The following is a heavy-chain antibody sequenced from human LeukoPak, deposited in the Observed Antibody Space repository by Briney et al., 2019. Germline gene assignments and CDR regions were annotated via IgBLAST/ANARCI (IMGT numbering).Heavy chain of an antibody. D-gene: IGHD3-22*01. V-gene: IGHV4-59*08. Sequence: ASETLSLTCTVSGGSISSYYWSWIRQPPGKGLEWIGCIYYSGSTNYNPSLKSRVTISVDTSKNQFSLKLSSVTAADTAVYYCARHQYYCETDYWGQGTLVTVSS. CDR3: ARHQYYCETDY. CDR1: GGSISSYY. J-gene: IGHJ4*02. CDR2: IYYSGST.